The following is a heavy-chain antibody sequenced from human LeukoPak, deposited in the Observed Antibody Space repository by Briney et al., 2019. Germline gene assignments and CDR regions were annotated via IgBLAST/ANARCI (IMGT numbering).Heavy chain of an antibody. V-gene: IGHV3-30*18. CDR1: GFTFSSYG. D-gene: IGHD2-15*01. Sequence: GGSLRLSCAASGFTFSSYGMHWVRQAPGKGLEGVAVISYDGSNKYYADSVKGRFTISRDNSKNTLYLQMNSLRAEDTAVYYCAKDGMGYCSGGSCYYYYYYMDVWGKGTTVTVSS. CDR2: ISYDGSNK. J-gene: IGHJ6*03. CDR3: AKDGMGYCSGGSCYYYYYYMDV.